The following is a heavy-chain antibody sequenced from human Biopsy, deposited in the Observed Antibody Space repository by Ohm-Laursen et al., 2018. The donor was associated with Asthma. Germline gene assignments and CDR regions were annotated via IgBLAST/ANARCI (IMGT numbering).Heavy chain of an antibody. CDR2: ISYDGNHK. CDR3: ARGGGAMDV. D-gene: IGHD2-15*01. V-gene: IGHV3-30*03. CDR1: GFMFRSFG. Sequence: SLRLSCAASGFMFRSFGMHWVRQAPGKGLEWVAVISYDGNHKFYEDSVKGRFTISRDNSKNTLYLQMNSLRAEDTALYYCARGGGAMDVWGQGTTVTVSS. J-gene: IGHJ6*02.